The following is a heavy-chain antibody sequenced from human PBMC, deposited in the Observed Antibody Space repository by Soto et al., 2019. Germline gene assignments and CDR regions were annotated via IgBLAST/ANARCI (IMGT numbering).Heavy chain of an antibody. CDR2: IFASSTTI. Sequence: LRLSCVASGFTFSSYSMVWVRQAPGKGLEWVSYIFASSTTIYYADSVKGRFTVSRDNAQNSLFLLMNSLRAEDTAVYYCARDKDWAFDYWGQGTPVTVSS. CDR3: ARDKDWAFDY. CDR1: GFTFSSYS. V-gene: IGHV3-48*04. J-gene: IGHJ4*02. D-gene: IGHD3-9*01.